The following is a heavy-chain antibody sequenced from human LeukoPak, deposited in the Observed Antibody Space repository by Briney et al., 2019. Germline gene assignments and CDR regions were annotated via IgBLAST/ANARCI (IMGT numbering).Heavy chain of an antibody. CDR3: AKDRGSGWYGIDY. J-gene: IGHJ4*02. CDR2: ISYDGSNK. D-gene: IGHD6-19*01. V-gene: IGHV3-30*18. Sequence: GGSLRLSCAASGFTFSTNAMSWVRQAPGKGLERVAVISYDGSNKYYADSVKGRFTISRDNSKNTLYLQMNSLRAEDTAVYYCAKDRGSGWYGIDYWGQGTLVTVSS. CDR1: GFTFSTNA.